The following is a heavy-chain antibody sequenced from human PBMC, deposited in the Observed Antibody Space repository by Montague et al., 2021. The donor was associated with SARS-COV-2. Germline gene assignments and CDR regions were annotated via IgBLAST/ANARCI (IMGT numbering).Heavy chain of an antibody. J-gene: IGHJ3*01. CDR2: IYYSGST. CDR3: AKQALTRYCTSTTCFGDGFDV. Sequence: SETLSLTCTVSGVSISSYYWTWIRQPPGKGLGWIGFIYYSGSTNYNPSLKSRVTISVDTSKNQFSLKLSSVTAADTAVYYCAKQALTRYCTSTTCFGDGFDVWGQGTKVTVSS. CDR1: GVSISSYY. D-gene: IGHD2-2*01. V-gene: IGHV4-59*08.